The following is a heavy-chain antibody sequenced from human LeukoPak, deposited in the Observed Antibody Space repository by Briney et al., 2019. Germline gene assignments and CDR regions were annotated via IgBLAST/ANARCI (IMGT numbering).Heavy chain of an antibody. CDR1: GYTLTGYY. V-gene: IGHV1-2*06. J-gene: IGHJ4*02. D-gene: IGHD3-22*01. CDR2: INPNSGGT. CDR3: AGDYYDSSGYYEGVY. Sequence: ASVKVSCKASGYTLTGYYMHWVRQAPGQGLEWMGRINPNSGGTNYAQKFQGRVTMTRDTSISTAYMELSRLRSDDTAVYYCAGDYYDSSGYYEGVYWGQGTLVTVSS.